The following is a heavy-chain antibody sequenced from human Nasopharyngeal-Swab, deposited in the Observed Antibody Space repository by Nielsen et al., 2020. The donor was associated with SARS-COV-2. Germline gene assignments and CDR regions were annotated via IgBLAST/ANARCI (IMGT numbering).Heavy chain of an antibody. J-gene: IGHJ5*02. Sequence: GESLKISCAASGFTFSSYAMSWVRQAPGKGLEWVSAISGSGGSTYYADSVKGRFTISRDNSKNTLYLQMNSLRAEDTAVYYCAKDSTMVRGRGGFDPWGQGTLVTVSS. CDR3: AKDSTMVRGRGGFDP. CDR2: ISGSGGST. D-gene: IGHD3-10*01. CDR1: GFTFSSYA. V-gene: IGHV3-23*01.